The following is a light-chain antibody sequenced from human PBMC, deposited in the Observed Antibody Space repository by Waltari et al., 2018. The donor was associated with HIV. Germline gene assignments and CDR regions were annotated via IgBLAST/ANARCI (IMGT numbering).Light chain of an antibody. CDR1: SNNVGNQG. J-gene: IGLJ2*01. CDR2: SNN. V-gene: IGLV10-54*01. CDR3: SAWDSRLSAVV. Sequence: QAGLTQPPSVSRGLRQTATLTCTGNSNNVGNQGAAWLQQHQGHPPKLLSYSNNNRPAGISGRLSESRSGKKASLTMTGLQPEDEADYYCSAWDSRLSAVVFGGGTKLTVL.